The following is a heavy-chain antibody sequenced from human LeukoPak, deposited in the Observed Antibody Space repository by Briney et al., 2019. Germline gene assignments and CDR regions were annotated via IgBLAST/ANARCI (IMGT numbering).Heavy chain of an antibody. J-gene: IGHJ4*02. Sequence: LPGGSLRLSCAASGFTFSSYAMSWVRQAPGKGLEWVSAISGSGGSTYYADSVKDRFTISRDNSKNTLYLQMNSLRAEDTAVYYCAKDSYYDFQWGYWGQGTLVTVSS. V-gene: IGHV3-23*01. CDR1: GFTFSSYA. CDR2: ISGSGGST. D-gene: IGHD3-3*01. CDR3: AKDSYYDFQWGY.